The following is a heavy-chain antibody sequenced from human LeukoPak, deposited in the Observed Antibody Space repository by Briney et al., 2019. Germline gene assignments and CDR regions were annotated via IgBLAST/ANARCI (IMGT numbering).Heavy chain of an antibody. D-gene: IGHD6-13*01. J-gene: IGHJ5*02. CDR2: IYTSGST. V-gene: IGHV4-4*09. CDR1: GGSISSYY. Sequence: PPETLSLTCTVSGGSISSYYWSWIRQPPGKGLEWIGYIYTSGSTNYNPSLKSRVTISVDTSKNQFSLKLSSVTAADTAVYYCARQGDPAAGDVGTFDPWGQGTLVTVSS. CDR3: ARQGDPAAGDVGTFDP.